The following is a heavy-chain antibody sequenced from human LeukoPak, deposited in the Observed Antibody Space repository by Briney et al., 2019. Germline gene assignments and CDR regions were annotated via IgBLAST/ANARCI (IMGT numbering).Heavy chain of an antibody. J-gene: IGHJ5*02. V-gene: IGHV4-4*07. CDR1: GGSISSYY. Sequence: SETLFLTCTVSGGSISSYYWSWIRQPAGKGLEWIGRIYTSGSTNYNPSLKSRVTMSVDTSKNQFSLKLSSVTAADTAVYYCASTNYGTNWFDPWGQGTLVTVSS. CDR2: IYTSGST. D-gene: IGHD4-17*01. CDR3: ASTNYGTNWFDP.